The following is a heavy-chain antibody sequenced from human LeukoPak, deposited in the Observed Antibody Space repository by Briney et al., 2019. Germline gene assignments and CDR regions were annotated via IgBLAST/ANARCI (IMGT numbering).Heavy chain of an antibody. D-gene: IGHD6-6*01. Sequence: ASVKVSCKASGGTFSSYAISWVRQAPGQGLEWMGGIIPIFGTANYAQKFQGRVTVTADESTSTACMELSSLRSEDTAVYYCASADSSSSVFSFDYWGQGTLVTVSS. CDR3: ASADSSSSVFSFDY. J-gene: IGHJ4*02. CDR2: IIPIFGTA. CDR1: GGTFSSYA. V-gene: IGHV1-69*13.